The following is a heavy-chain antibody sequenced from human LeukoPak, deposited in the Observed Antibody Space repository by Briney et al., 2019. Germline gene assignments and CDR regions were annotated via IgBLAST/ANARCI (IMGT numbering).Heavy chain of an antibody. CDR2: VYQTGST. CDR3: ARTVLISSGYYLDY. Sequence: SETLSLTCGVSGASISSSNWWRWVRQPPGQGLEWIGEVYQTGSTNYNPSLTSRVTISVDKSRNQFSLDLTSVTAADTAVYYCARTVLISSGYYLDYWGQGTLVTVSS. V-gene: IGHV4-4*02. J-gene: IGHJ4*02. D-gene: IGHD3-22*01. CDR1: GASISSSNW.